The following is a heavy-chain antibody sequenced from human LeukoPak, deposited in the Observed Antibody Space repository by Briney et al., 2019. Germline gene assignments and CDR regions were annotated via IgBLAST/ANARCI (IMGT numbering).Heavy chain of an antibody. Sequence: PGGSLRLSCAASGFTFSSYSMNWVRQAPGKGLEWVSSISSSSSYIYYADSVKGRFTISRDNAKNSLYLQMNSLRAEDTAVYYCARASLGGEEGGDYYYYYMDVWGKGTTVTVSS. CDR2: ISSSSSYI. CDR3: ARASLGGEEGGDYYYYYMDV. CDR1: GFTFSSYS. J-gene: IGHJ6*03. D-gene: IGHD3-16*01. V-gene: IGHV3-21*01.